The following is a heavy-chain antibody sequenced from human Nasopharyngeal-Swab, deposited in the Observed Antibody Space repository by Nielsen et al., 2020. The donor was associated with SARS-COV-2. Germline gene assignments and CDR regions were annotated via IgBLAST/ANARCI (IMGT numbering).Heavy chain of an antibody. CDR3: AKDRDSGDDSDDYYNYYGMDV. Sequence: GGSLRLSCAASGFTFNTYAISWVRQAPGKGLEWVSVISGSDYSTKYADSVKGRFTISRDNSKNTVNLQMNSLRAEDTAIYYCAKDRDSGDDSDDYYNYYGMDVWGQGTTVTVAS. CDR1: GFTFNTYA. CDR2: ISGSDYST. D-gene: IGHD5-12*01. J-gene: IGHJ6*02. V-gene: IGHV3-23*01.